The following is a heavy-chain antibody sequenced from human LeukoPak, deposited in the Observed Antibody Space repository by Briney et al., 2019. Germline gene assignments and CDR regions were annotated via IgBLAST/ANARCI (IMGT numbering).Heavy chain of an antibody. CDR3: TTGYSSRWYA. J-gene: IGHJ5*02. CDR2: IKRKADGGTT. CDR1: GFTFSSYV. Sequence: GGSLRLSCAASGFTFSSYVMHWVRQAPGKGLEWIGHIKRKADGGTTDYSAPVTGGFTISTDDSKNTLYLQMNSLKTEDTAVYYCTTGYSSRWYAWGQGTLVTVSS. V-gene: IGHV3-15*01. D-gene: IGHD6-13*01.